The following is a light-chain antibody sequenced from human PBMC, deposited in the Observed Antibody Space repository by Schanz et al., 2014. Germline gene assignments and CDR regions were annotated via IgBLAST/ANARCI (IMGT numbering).Light chain of an antibody. CDR2: GAS. J-gene: IGKJ4*01. V-gene: IGKV3-15*01. Sequence: DIVMTQSPVTLSVSPGERVTLFCRASQSVGRNLAWYQQKPGQAPRLLIYGASTRATGIPAKFSGSGSETDFTLTISRLEPEDFATYYCQQANSFPFTFGGGTKVEIK. CDR1: QSVGRN. CDR3: QQANSFPFT.